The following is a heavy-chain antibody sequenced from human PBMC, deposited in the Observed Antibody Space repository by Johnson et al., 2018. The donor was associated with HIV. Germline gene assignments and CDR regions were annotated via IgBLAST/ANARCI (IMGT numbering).Heavy chain of an antibody. V-gene: IGHV3-7*01. CDR2: IKQDGSEK. Sequence: VQLVESGGGLVQPGGSLRLSCAASGFTFSSYWMSWVRQAPGKGLEWVANIKQDGSEKYNVDSVKGRFTISRDNAENTLYLQMNSLRAEDTAVYYCARAGRSSDAFDIWGQGTMVTVSS. CDR1: GFTFSSYW. J-gene: IGHJ3*02. CDR3: ARAGRSSDAFDI. D-gene: IGHD6-6*01.